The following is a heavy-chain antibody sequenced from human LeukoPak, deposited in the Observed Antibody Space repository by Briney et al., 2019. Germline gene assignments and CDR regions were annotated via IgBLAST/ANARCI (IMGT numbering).Heavy chain of an antibody. D-gene: IGHD6-19*01. J-gene: IGHJ4*02. Sequence: GGSPRLSCAASGFTVSTNYMNWVRQAPGKGLEWVSVVYSGGSTYYADSVKGRFTISRDNSKNTLYLQMSSLRAEDTAVYYCARGGYSSGWYRDWGQGTLVTVSS. CDR1: GFTVSTNY. CDR3: ARGGYSSGWYRD. CDR2: VYSGGST. V-gene: IGHV3-53*01.